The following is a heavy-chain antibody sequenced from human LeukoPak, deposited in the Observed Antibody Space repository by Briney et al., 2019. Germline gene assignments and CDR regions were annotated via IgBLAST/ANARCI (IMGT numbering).Heavy chain of an antibody. D-gene: IGHD4-17*01. CDR3: ARHYGAAGLD. J-gene: IGHJ4*02. V-gene: IGHV4-39*01. Sequence: PSETLSLTCTVSGGSISSSSYYWGWIRQPPGKGLEWIGSIYYSGSTYYNPSLKSRGTISVDTSKNQFSLKLSSVTAADTAVYYCARHYGAAGLDWGQGTLVTVSS. CDR1: GGSISSSSYY. CDR2: IYYSGST.